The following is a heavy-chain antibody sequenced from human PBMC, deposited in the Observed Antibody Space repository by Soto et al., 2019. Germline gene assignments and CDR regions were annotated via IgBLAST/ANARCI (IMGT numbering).Heavy chain of an antibody. CDR1: GFIFRNYN. V-gene: IGHV3-64*07. J-gene: IGHJ4*02. Sequence: EVQLLESGGGLVQPGGSLRLSCSASGFIFRNYNMHWVRQAPGKGLEYVSGISSNGGSTFYADSVKGRFSISRDNSKNTLHLQMGSLSPEDMGTYYCARADYGTFDNWGQGTLDAVSS. CDR2: ISSNGGST. D-gene: IGHD4-17*01. CDR3: ARADYGTFDN.